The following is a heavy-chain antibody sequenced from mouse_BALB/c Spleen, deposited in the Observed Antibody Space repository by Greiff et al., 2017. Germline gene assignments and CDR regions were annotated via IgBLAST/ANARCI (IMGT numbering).Heavy chain of an antibody. CDR3: ATDGYYEEGFAY. CDR2: ISSGGST. J-gene: IGHJ3*01. V-gene: IGHV5-6-5*01. D-gene: IGHD2-3*01. CDR1: GFTFSSYA. Sequence: EVHLVESGGGLVKPGGSLKLSCAASGFTFSSYAMSWVRQTPEKRLEWVASISSGGSTYYPDSVKGRFTISRDNARNILYLQMSSLRSEDTAMYYCATDGYYEEGFAYWGQGTLVTVSA.